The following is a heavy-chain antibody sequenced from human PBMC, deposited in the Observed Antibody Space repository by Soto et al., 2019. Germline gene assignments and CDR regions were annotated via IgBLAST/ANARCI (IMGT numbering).Heavy chain of an antibody. J-gene: IGHJ4*02. D-gene: IGHD1-26*01. CDR3: ARDPDAEYSGNYHTPRSLDS. Sequence: GSLRLSCIGSGFTFSSYAMNWFRQAPGKGLEWVSSISSSSKYIYYTDSVKGRFTISRDNAKNSLYLQMNGLRAEDTALYYCARDPDAEYSGNYHTPRSLDSWGQGTQVTVSS. CDR2: ISSSSKYI. CDR1: GFTFSSYA. V-gene: IGHV3-21*01.